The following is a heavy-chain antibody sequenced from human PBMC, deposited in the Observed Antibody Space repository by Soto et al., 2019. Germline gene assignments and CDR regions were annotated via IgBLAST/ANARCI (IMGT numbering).Heavy chain of an antibody. Sequence: QSGGSLRLSCAASGFTFSTYAMHWVRQAPGKGLEYVSAISSNGRSTYYANSVKGRFTISRDNSKNTLYLQMNSLRAEDTAVYYCAKELRSGSGWYLNDAFDIWGQGTMVTVSS. D-gene: IGHD6-19*01. CDR3: AKELRSGSGWYLNDAFDI. CDR1: GFTFSTYA. CDR2: ISSNGRST. J-gene: IGHJ3*02. V-gene: IGHV3-64*01.